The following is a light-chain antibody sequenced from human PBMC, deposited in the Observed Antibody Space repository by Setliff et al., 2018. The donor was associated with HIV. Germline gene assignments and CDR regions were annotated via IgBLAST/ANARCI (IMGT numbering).Light chain of an antibody. CDR1: QSVRYNY. Sequence: DTVLTQSPGTLSSSPGERATLSCRASQSVRYNYLAWYQQRPGQAPRLLFSGASTRATGVPDRFSASGSETDFTLTITRVEPEDSAVYYCQQYDRTPLTFGGGTK. V-gene: IGKV3-20*01. J-gene: IGKJ4*01. CDR3: QQYDRTPLT. CDR2: GAS.